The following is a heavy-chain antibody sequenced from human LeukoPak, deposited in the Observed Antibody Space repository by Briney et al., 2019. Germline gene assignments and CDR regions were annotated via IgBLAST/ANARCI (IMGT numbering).Heavy chain of an antibody. J-gene: IGHJ4*02. Sequence: QSGGSLRLSCAASGLTVSSNYMSWVRQAPGKGLEWVSVIYSGGRTFYADSLKGRFIISRDNSKNTLFLQMNSLRAEDTAVYYCARDLYYGSGGYYFDYWGQGTLVTVSS. CDR3: ARDLYYGSGGYYFDY. V-gene: IGHV3-66*01. D-gene: IGHD3-10*01. CDR2: IYSGGRT. CDR1: GLTVSSNY.